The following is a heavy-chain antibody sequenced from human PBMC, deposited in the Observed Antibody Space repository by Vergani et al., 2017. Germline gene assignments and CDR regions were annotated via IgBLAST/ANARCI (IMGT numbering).Heavy chain of an antibody. D-gene: IGHD5-12*01. CDR1: GYTFTGYY. CDR3: ARDGFIVATTGQYYYYGMDV. CDR2: INPNSGGT. J-gene: IGHJ6*02. Sequence: QVQLVQSGAEVKKPGASVKVSCKASGYTFTGYYMHRVRQAPGQGLEWMGWINPNSGGTNYAQKFQGRVTMTRDTSISTAYMELSRLRSDDTAVYYCARDGFIVATTGQYYYYGMDVWGQGTTVTVSS. V-gene: IGHV1-2*02.